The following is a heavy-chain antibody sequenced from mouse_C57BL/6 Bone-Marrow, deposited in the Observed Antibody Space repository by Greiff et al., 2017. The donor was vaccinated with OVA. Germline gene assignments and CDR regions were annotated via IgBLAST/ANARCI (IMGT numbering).Heavy chain of an antibody. D-gene: IGHD2-1*01. V-gene: IGHV1-69*01. J-gene: IGHJ2*01. CDR1: GYTFTSYW. CDR3: ARGGNCSYYFDY. Sequence: QVQLQQPGAELVMPGASVKLSCKASGYTFTSYWMHWVKQRPGQGLEWIGEIDPSDSYTNYNQKFKGKSTLTVDKSSSTAYMQLSSLTSEDSAVYYCARGGNCSYYFDYWGQGTTLTVSS. CDR2: IDPSDSYT.